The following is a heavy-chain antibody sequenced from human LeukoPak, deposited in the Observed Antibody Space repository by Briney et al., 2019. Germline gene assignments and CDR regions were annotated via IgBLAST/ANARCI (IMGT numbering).Heavy chain of an antibody. V-gene: IGHV3-11*01. CDR3: ARAYYDYVWGSYRSAILDY. J-gene: IGHJ4*02. Sequence: GGSLRLSCAASGFTFSDYYMSWIRQAPGKGLEWDSYISSSGSTIYYADSVKGRFTISRDNAKNSMYLQMNSLRAEDTAVYYCARAYYDYVWGSYRSAILDYWGQGTLVTVSS. D-gene: IGHD3-16*02. CDR1: GFTFSDYY. CDR2: ISSSGSTI.